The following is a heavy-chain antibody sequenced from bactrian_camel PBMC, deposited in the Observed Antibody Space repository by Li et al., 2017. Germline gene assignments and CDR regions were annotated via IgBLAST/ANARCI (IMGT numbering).Heavy chain of an antibody. CDR2: ITSGGET. Sequence: HVQLVESGGGSVQAGGSLRLSCVVSGYSASFRYMGWFRQAPGKEREGVAAITSGGETWYAGSVKGRFTISQDSARNTVYLQMNSLKPEDTAMYYCAVRRGIPSACPETSSRNYWGPGTQVTVS. CDR1: GYSASFRY. V-gene: IGHV3S53*01. D-gene: IGHD6*01. CDR3: AVRRGIPSACPETSSRNY. J-gene: IGHJ4*01.